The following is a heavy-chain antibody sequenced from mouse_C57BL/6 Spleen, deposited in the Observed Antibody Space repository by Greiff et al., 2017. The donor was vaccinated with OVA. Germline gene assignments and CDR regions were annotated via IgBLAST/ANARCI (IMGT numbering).Heavy chain of an antibody. V-gene: IGHV1-69*01. J-gene: IGHJ1*03. CDR2: IDPSDSYT. CDR1: GYTFTSYW. Sequence: QVQLQQPGAELVMPGASVKLSCKASGYTFTSYWMHWVKQRPGQGLEWIGEIDPSDSYTNYNQKFKGKSTLTVDKSSSTAYMQLSSLTSEDSAVDYCARRITNYWYFDVWGTGTTVTVSS. CDR3: ARRITNYWYFDV. D-gene: IGHD1-1*01.